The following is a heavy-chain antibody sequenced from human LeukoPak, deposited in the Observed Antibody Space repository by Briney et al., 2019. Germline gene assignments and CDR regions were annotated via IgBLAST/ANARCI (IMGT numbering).Heavy chain of an antibody. Sequence: SETLSLTCTVSGGSISSYYWSWIRQPPGKGLEWIGSIYYSGSTYYNPSLKSRVTISVDTSKNQFSLKLSSVTAADTAVYYCVAQQLDGSGDYWGQGTLVTVSS. D-gene: IGHD6-13*01. CDR1: GGSISSYY. CDR3: VAQQLDGSGDY. J-gene: IGHJ4*02. V-gene: IGHV4-59*04. CDR2: IYYSGST.